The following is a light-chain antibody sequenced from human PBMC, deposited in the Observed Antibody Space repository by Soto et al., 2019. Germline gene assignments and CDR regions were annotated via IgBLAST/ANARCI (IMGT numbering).Light chain of an antibody. V-gene: IGLV2-14*01. CDR1: SSDVGGYNY. CDR3: SSYTSSRPV. CDR2: EVS. J-gene: IGLJ1*01. Sequence: QSALTQPASVSVSPGQSITISCTGTSSDVGGYNYVSWYQQHPGKAPKLMIYEVSNRPSGVSNRFSGSKSGNTASLTISGLRAEDEADYYCSSYTSSRPVFGTGTKVTVL.